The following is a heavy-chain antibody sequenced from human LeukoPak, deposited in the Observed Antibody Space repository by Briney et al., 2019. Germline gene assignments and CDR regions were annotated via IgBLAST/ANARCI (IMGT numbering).Heavy chain of an antibody. CDR1: GFAFSSYG. Sequence: GGSLRLSCAASGFAFSSYGMHWVRQAPGKGLEWVAVISYDGSNKYYADSVKGRFTISRDNSKNTLYLQMNSLRAEDTAVYYCAKDRRGFLNWFDPWGQGTLVTVSS. D-gene: IGHD3-10*01. CDR3: AKDRRGFLNWFDP. V-gene: IGHV3-30*18. J-gene: IGHJ5*02. CDR2: ISYDGSNK.